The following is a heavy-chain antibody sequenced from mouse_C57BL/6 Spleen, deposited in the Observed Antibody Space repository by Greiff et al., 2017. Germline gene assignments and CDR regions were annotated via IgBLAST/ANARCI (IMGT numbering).Heavy chain of an antibody. Sequence: DVQLQESGPGLVKPSQSLSLTCSVTGYSITSGYYWNWIRQFPGNKLEWMGYISYDGSNNYNPSLKNRISITRDTSKNQLFLKLNSVTTEDTATYYCAREGETTVVPHWYVDVWGTGTTVTVSS. CDR3: AREGETTVVPHWYVDV. CDR1: GYSITSGYY. CDR2: ISYDGSN. J-gene: IGHJ1*03. D-gene: IGHD1-1*01. V-gene: IGHV3-6*01.